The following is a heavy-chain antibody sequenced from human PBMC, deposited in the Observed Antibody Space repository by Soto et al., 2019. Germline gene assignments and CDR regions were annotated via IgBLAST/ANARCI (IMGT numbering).Heavy chain of an antibody. J-gene: IGHJ6*02. CDR2: IYSGGST. Sequence: EVQLVESGGGLIQPGGSLRLSCAASGFTVSSNYMSWVRQAPGKGLEWVSVIYSGGSTYYADSVKGRFTISRDNSKNTLYLQMNSLRAEDTAVYYCARDGYSSSWYYDYYYGIDVWGQGTTVTVSS. CDR3: ARDGYSSSWYYDYYYGIDV. D-gene: IGHD6-13*01. CDR1: GFTVSSNY. V-gene: IGHV3-53*01.